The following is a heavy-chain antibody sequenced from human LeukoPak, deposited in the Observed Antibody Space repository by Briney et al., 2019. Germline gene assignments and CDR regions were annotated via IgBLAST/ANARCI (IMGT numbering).Heavy chain of an antibody. CDR1: GGSISSYY. J-gene: IGHJ3*02. D-gene: IGHD1-1*01. CDR3: ARLWRYAFDI. V-gene: IGHV4-59*01. CDR2: IYYSGST. Sequence: SETLSLTCTVSGGSISSYYWSWIRQPPGKGLEWIGYIYYSGSTNYNPSLKSRVTISVDTSKNQFSLKLSSVTAADTAVYYCARLWRYAFDIWAKGQWSPSLQ.